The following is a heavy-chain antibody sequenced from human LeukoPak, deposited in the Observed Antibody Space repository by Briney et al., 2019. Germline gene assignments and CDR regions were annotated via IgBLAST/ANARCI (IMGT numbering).Heavy chain of an antibody. D-gene: IGHD3-10*01. CDR2: TYYRSKWYN. J-gene: IGHJ4*02. Sequence: SQTLSLTCAISGDSVSSNSAAWNWIRQSPSRGLEWLGRTYYRSKWYNDYAVSVKSRITINPDTSKNQFSLQLNSVTPEDTAVYYCARGPTYYYGSGSYLHFDYWGQGTLVTVSS. CDR1: GDSVSSNSAA. CDR3: ARGPTYYYGSGSYLHFDY. V-gene: IGHV6-1*01.